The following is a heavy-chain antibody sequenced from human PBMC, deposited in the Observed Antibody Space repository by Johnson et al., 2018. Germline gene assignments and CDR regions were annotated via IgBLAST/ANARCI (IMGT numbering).Heavy chain of an antibody. CDR3: ARDWQMDV. J-gene: IGHJ6*02. Sequence: QVQLVQSGGGVVQPGRSLRLSCAASGFTFSNYAINWVRQAPGKGLECVGVISNDGKNDYYTDSGKGRFTISRDNSKNTLYLQMNSLRAEDTAVYYCARDWQMDVWGQGTTVTVSS. V-gene: IGHV3-30*04. CDR1: GFTFSNYA. CDR2: ISNDGKND.